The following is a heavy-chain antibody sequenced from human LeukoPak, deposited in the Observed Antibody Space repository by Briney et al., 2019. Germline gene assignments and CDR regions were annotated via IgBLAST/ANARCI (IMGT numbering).Heavy chain of an antibody. J-gene: IGHJ6*03. Sequence: GASVKVSCKASGYTFTGYYMHWVRQAPGQGLEWMGWINPNSGGTNYAQKFQGRVTMTRDTSISTAYMELSRLRSDDTAVYYCARAVRVDFGLQDYGGRPTYYYYYYMDVWGKGTTVTVSS. CDR1: GYTFTGYY. D-gene: IGHD4-23*01. CDR3: ARAVRVDFGLQDYGGRPTYYYYYYMDV. V-gene: IGHV1-2*02. CDR2: INPNSGGT.